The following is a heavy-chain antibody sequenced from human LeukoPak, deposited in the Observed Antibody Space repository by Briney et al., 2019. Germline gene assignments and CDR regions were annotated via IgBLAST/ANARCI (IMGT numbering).Heavy chain of an antibody. V-gene: IGHV4-34*01. CDR3: ARVEPLAAADY. CDR1: GGSFSGYY. J-gene: IGHJ4*02. Sequence: KPSEALSLTCAVYGGSFSGYYCSWLRQPPGKGLEWIGEINHSGSTNYNPSLKSRVTISVDTSKNQFSLKLSSVTAADTAVYYCARVEPLAAADYWGQGTLVTVSS. CDR2: INHSGST. D-gene: IGHD6-13*01.